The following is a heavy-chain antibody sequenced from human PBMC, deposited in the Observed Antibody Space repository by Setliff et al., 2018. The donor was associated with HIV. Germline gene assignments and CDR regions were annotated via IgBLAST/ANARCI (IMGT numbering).Heavy chain of an antibody. Sequence: PSETLSLTCAVSGDSLSCHYWNWIRQPPGKGLEWIGYIYYSGSTNYNPSLKSRLTISVDTSKNQFSLKLSSVTAADTAVYYCARDLYYDDSSSYLRWYFDLWGRGTLVTVSS. CDR2: IYYSGST. CDR3: ARDLYYDDSSSYLRWYFDL. V-gene: IGHV4-59*11. J-gene: IGHJ2*01. CDR1: GDSLSCHY. D-gene: IGHD3-22*01.